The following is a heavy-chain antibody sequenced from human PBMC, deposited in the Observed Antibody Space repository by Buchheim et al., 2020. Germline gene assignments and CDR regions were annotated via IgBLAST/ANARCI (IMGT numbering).Heavy chain of an antibody. V-gene: IGHV3-48*01. Sequence: EVQLVESGGGLVQPGGSLRLSCAASGFTFSSYSMNWVRQAPGKGLEWVSYISSSSSTIYYADSVKGRFTISRDTAQNSLSLQMNSLRAEDTAVYYCARQDDFWSGYYTGLDYWGQGTL. CDR1: GFTFSSYS. CDR3: ARQDDFWSGYYTGLDY. CDR2: ISSSSSTI. J-gene: IGHJ4*02. D-gene: IGHD3-3*01.